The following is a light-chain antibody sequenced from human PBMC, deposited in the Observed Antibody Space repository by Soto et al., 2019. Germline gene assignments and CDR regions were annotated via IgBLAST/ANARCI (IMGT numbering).Light chain of an antibody. J-gene: IGKJ1*01. CDR3: QQTYSDLWT. CDR2: AAS. Sequence: DIQVTPSPSSLSASVGDRVTITCRASQSISHYFNWYQHKAGKAPRLLIYAASNLQSGVPSRFSGSRSGTHFTLTISSLQPEDFASYYCQQTYSDLWTFGQGTKVEIK. V-gene: IGKV1-39*01. CDR1: QSISHY.